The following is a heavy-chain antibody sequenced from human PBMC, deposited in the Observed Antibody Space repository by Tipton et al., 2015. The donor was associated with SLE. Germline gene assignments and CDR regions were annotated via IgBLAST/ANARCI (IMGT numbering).Heavy chain of an antibody. D-gene: IGHD6-19*01. J-gene: IGHJ6*02. CDR2: IYSGGST. Sequence: SLRLSCATSGFTFSSYAMSWVRQAPGKGLEWVSVIYSGGSTYYADSVKGRFTISRDNSRNTVYLQMNSLRAEDTAVYYCAKDGAGYSSGWYGGYYYGMDVWGQGTTVTVSS. CDR1: GFTFSSYA. CDR3: AKDGAGYSSGWYGGYYYGMDV. V-gene: IGHV3-23*03.